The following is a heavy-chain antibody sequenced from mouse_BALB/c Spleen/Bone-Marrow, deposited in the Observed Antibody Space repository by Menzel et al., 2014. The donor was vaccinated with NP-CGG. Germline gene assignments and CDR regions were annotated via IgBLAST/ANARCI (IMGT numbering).Heavy chain of an antibody. J-gene: IGHJ2*01. V-gene: IGHV1-82*01. D-gene: IGHD4-1*01. CDR2: IYPGDGDT. CDR1: GYAFSSSW. Sequence: VQLQQSGPKLVKPGASVKISCKASGYAFSSSWMNWVKQRPGQGLEWIGRIYPGDGDTNYNGKFKGKATLTADKSSSTAYMQLSSLTSVDSAVYFCARTGPFDYWGQGTTLTVSS. CDR3: ARTGPFDY.